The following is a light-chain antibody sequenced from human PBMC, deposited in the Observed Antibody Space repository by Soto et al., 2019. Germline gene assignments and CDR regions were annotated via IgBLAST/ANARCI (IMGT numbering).Light chain of an antibody. V-gene: IGLV2-14*01. CDR1: SSDVGGYNY. CDR2: DVS. Sequence: QSALTQPASVSGSPGQSITISCTGTSSDVGGYNYVSWYQQHTGKAPKLIIYDVSTRPSGVSNRFSGSKSGNTASLTISGLQAEDEADYYCSSYPSSSTPLFGGGTKLTVL. CDR3: SSYPSSSTPL. J-gene: IGLJ2*01.